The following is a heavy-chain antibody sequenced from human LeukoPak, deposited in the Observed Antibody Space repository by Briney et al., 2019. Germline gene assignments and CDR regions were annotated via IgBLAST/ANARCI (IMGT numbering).Heavy chain of an antibody. Sequence: GGSLRLSCAASGFTFSSYAMSWVRQAPGRGLEWVSAISGSGGSTYYADSVKGRFTISRDNSKNTLYLQMNSLRAEDTAVYYCAKDSSLGGSSWYFPYYFDYWGQGTLVTVSS. D-gene: IGHD6-13*01. CDR2: ISGSGGST. CDR1: GFTFSSYA. V-gene: IGHV3-23*01. J-gene: IGHJ4*02. CDR3: AKDSSLGGSSWYFPYYFDY.